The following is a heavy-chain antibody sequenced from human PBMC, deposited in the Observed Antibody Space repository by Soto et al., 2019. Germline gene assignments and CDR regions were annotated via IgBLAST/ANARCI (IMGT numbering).Heavy chain of an antibody. J-gene: IGHJ3*01. CDR3: TRERHLIAPCGDLDL. CDR1: GYNFTAQN. D-gene: IGHD2-21*01. Sequence: QVQLVQSGAEVKKPGASVKVSCMASGYNFTAQNIHWVRQAPGLGLEWMGKMNPNSGGSDYAQEFQCRVTVTRDTSSFIAYMELTSLNADDTAVYYGTRERHLIAPCGDLDLWGQGSVVIVSS. V-gene: IGHV1-2*02. CDR2: MNPNSGGS.